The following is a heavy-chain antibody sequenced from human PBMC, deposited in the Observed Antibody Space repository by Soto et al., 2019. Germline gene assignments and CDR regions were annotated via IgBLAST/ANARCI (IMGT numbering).Heavy chain of an antibody. V-gene: IGHV1-69*13. D-gene: IGHD5-12*01. J-gene: IGHJ4*02. Sequence: SVKVSCKASRDTFNSYAITWVRQAPGQGLEWMGGIIPILGTTKYAQKFQGRVAMTADESTSTAYMELSSLRSEDRAVYYCAAGGKNGYLKWCQGTQVTVS. CDR2: IIPILGTT. CDR1: RDTFNSYA. CDR3: AAGGKNGYLK.